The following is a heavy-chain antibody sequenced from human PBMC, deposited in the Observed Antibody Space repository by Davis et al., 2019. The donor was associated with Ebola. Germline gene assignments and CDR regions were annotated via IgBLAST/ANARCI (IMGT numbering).Heavy chain of an antibody. V-gene: IGHV3-23*01. CDR2: IGYSGTDT. D-gene: IGHD2-2*02. Sequence: GESLKISCAASGFTFSDYGMNWVRQAPGKGLEWVSSIGYSGTDTYYADSVKGRFTVSRDNSKNTLYLQMNSLRAEDTAVYYCAKDRRIVVVPAAIALDYWGQGTLVTVSS. J-gene: IGHJ4*02. CDR3: AKDRRIVVVPAAIALDY. CDR1: GFTFSDYG.